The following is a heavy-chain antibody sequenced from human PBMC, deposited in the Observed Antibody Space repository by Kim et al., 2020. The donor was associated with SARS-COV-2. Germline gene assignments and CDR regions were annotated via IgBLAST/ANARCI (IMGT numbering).Heavy chain of an antibody. CDR2: A. Sequence: ANYAQKFQGRVTITADKSTSTAYMELSSLRSEDTAVYYCARVASNSPSGIWGQGTMVTVSS. CDR3: ARVASNSPSGI. D-gene: IGHD1-26*01. J-gene: IGHJ3*02. V-gene: IGHV1-69*04.